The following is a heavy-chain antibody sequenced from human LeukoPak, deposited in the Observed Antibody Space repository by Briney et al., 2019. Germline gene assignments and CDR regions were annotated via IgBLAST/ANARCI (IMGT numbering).Heavy chain of an antibody. D-gene: IGHD5-24*01. CDR2: INSDGSST. Sequence: GGSLRLSCAASGLTFRSYWMHWVRQAPGKGLVWVSRINSDGSSTSYADSVKGRLTISRDNAKNTLYLQMNSLRAEDTAVYYCARDLGRDGYFDYWGQGTLVTVSP. J-gene: IGHJ4*02. CDR3: ARDLGRDGYFDY. V-gene: IGHV3-74*01. CDR1: GLTFRSYW.